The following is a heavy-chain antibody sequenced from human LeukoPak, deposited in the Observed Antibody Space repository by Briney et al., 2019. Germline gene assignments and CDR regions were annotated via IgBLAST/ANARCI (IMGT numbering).Heavy chain of an antibody. D-gene: IGHD4-23*01. CDR1: GGSFSGYY. CDR2: IYHSGST. V-gene: IGHV4-34*01. CDR3: ARNGGNSDFDY. Sequence: SETLSLTCAVYGGSFSGYYWSWIRQPPEKGLEWIGEIYHSGSTNYNPSLKSRVTMLLDKSKNQFSLKLSSVTAADTAVYYCARNGGNSDFDYWGQGTLVTVSS. J-gene: IGHJ4*02.